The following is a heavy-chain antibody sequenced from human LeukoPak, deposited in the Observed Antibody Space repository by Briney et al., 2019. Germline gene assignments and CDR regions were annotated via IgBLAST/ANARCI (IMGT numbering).Heavy chain of an antibody. J-gene: IGHJ5*02. V-gene: IGHV1-69*01. Sequence: ASVKVSRKASGGTFSSYAISWVRQAPGQGLEWMGGIIPIFGTANYAQKFQGRVTITADESTSTAYMELSSLRSEDTAVYYCARGAYIVVVTANLPYDWFDPWGQGTLVTVSS. CDR2: IIPIFGTA. CDR1: GGTFSSYA. D-gene: IGHD2-21*02. CDR3: ARGAYIVVVTANLPYDWFDP.